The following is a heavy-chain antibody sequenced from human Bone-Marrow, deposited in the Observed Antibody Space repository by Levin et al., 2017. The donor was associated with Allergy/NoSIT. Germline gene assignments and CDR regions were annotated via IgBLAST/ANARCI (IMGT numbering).Heavy chain of an antibody. CDR2: MHDSGRN. CDR1: GSSITNYY. D-gene: IGHD3-10*01. CDR3: SRSADYGSGSYPLDS. J-gene: IGHJ4*02. V-gene: IGHV4-59*01. Sequence: SQTLSLTCSVSGSSITNYYWTWIRQPPGKGLEWIGYMHDSGRNHYSPSLKSRLTISLDTSRDQVSLKLSSVTAADTAVSYCSRSADYGSGSYPLDSWGQGTLVTVSS.